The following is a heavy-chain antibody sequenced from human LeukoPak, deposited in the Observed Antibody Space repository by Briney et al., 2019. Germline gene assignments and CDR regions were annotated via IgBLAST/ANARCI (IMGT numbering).Heavy chain of an antibody. CDR1: GFTFSSYA. Sequence: GGSLRLSCAASGFTFSSYAMHWVRQAPGKGLEWVAVISYDGCNKYYADSVKGRFTISRDNSKNTLYLQMNSLRAEDTAVYYCASTNKMPRIDYWGQGTLVTVSS. D-gene: IGHD1-1*01. V-gene: IGHV3-30-3*01. J-gene: IGHJ4*02. CDR3: ASTNKMPRIDY. CDR2: ISYDGCNK.